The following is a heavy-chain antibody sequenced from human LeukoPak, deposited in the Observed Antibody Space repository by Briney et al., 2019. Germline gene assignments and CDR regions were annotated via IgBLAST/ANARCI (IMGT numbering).Heavy chain of an antibody. CDR3: ARRGSSWYTGS. J-gene: IGHJ4*02. CDR2: ISSGSTI. Sequence: GGSLRLSCAASGFTFSDYYMKWIRQAPGKGLEWVSYISSGSTIYYADSVKGRFTITRDNAKNSLYLQMNSLRAEDTAVYYCARRGSSWYTGSWGQGTLVTVSS. CDR1: GFTFSDYY. V-gene: IGHV3-11*04. D-gene: IGHD6-13*01.